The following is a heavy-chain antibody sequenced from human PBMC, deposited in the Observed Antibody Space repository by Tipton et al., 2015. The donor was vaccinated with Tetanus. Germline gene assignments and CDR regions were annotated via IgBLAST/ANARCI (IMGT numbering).Heavy chain of an antibody. J-gene: IGHJ4*02. CDR3: ARRSVSARFDD. CDR2: IYHSEST. D-gene: IGHD2-8*01. V-gene: IGHV4-30-2*01. CDR1: GGSISSGGYS. Sequence: TLSLTCAVSGGSISSGGYSWSWIRQPPGKGLEWIGYIYHSESTYYNPSLKSRVTISEDTPKNQFSLKLSSVTAADTAVYYCARRSVSARFDDWGQGTLVTVSS.